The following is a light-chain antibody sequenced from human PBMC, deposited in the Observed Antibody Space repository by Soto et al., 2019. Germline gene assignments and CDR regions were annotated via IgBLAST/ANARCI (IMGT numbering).Light chain of an antibody. CDR2: AAS. Sequence: IQMTQSPSSLSASVGDTVTITCLASENIRSYLNWYLHKPGKAPKLLIYAASNFQSGVPSRFSGSGSGTHFTLTISSLQPEDFATYYCQQLHGYPITFGQGTKVDIK. CDR3: QQLHGYPIT. CDR1: ENIRSY. V-gene: IGKV1-9*01. J-gene: IGKJ1*01.